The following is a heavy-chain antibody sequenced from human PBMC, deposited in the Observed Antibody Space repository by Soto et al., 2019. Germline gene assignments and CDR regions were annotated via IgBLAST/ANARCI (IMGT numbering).Heavy chain of an antibody. D-gene: IGHD3-3*01. CDR3: VKPRGYNDFWSGYVFDY. CDR2: ISSNGGTT. CDR1: GFSISAYA. V-gene: IGHV3-64D*06. Sequence: GGSLRLSCSASGFSISAYAMHWVRQAPGKGPEYVSAISSNGGTTYYADSVKGRFTISRDNSKNTLYLQMSSRRAEDTAVYYCVKPRGYNDFWSGYVFDYWGQGALVTVAS. J-gene: IGHJ4*02.